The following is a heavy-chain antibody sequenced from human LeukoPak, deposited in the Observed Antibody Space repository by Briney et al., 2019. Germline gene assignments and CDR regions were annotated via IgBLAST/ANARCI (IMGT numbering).Heavy chain of an antibody. J-gene: IGHJ4*02. D-gene: IGHD4-23*01. CDR1: GGTFSSYA. Sequence: ASVKVSCKASGGTFSSYAISWVRQAPGQGLEWMGGIIPIFGTANYAQKFQGRVTITADESTSTAYMELSSLRSEDTAVYCCARAATVVTPSYYFDYWGQGTLVTVSS. CDR3: ARAATVVTPSYYFDY. V-gene: IGHV1-69*13. CDR2: IIPIFGTA.